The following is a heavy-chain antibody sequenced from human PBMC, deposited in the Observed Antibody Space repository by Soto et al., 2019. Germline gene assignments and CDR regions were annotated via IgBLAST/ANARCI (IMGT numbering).Heavy chain of an antibody. CDR2: IYWNDDR. D-gene: IGHD2-21*01. CDR3: IYRRASWDYHGLDV. J-gene: IGHJ6*02. V-gene: IGHV2-5*01. CDR1: GFSLTTGGVG. Sequence: SGPTLVNPTETLTLTCTVSGFSLTTGGVGVGWIRQPPGSSPEWLAVIYWNDDRRRSPSLEHRLTITKDTSKNQVILTMTNVDPVDTATYYCIYRRASWDYHGLDVWGQGTPVTVSS.